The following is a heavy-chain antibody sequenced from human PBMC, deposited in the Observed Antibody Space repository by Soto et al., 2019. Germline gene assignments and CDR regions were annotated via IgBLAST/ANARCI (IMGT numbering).Heavy chain of an antibody. Sequence: QLQLQESGSGLVKPSQTLSLTCTVSGGSINSGDYSWTWIRQPPGKGQEWIGYIYHTGTTYYNMSLKSRVTISVDRSKNQFSLKLSSVTAADTAVYYCARGINYYDSSGDSWFDPWGQGTLVTVSS. CDR2: IYHTGTT. D-gene: IGHD3-22*01. CDR3: ARGINYYDSSGDSWFDP. J-gene: IGHJ5*02. V-gene: IGHV4-30-2*01. CDR1: GGSINSGDYS.